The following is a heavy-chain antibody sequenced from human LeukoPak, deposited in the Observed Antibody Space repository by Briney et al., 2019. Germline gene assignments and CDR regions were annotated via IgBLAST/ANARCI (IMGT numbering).Heavy chain of an antibody. V-gene: IGHV3-7*03. D-gene: IGHD6-19*01. Sequence: GALRLSCAASGFTFSSYWMSWVRQAPGKGLEWVANIKQDGSEKYYVDSVKGRFTISRDNAKNSLYLQMNSLRAEDTAVYYCARESPQQWLVRIYYYYGMDVWGQGTTVTVSS. J-gene: IGHJ6*02. CDR1: GFTFSSYW. CDR3: ARESPQQWLVRIYYYYGMDV. CDR2: IKQDGSEK.